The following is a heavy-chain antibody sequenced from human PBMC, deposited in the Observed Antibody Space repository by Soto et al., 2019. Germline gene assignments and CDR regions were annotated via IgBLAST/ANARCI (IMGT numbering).Heavy chain of an antibody. CDR3: ARGPSGYSFS. V-gene: IGHV1-18*01. CDR1: GYTFTSYA. D-gene: IGHD3-22*01. J-gene: IGHJ4*02. CDR2: ISAYNGNT. Sequence: ASVKVSCKASGYTFTSYAMHWVRQAPGQGLEWMGWISAYNGNTNYSQKLQGRVTMTTDTSTSTAYMELRSLRSDDTAVYYCARGPSGYSFSWGQGTLVTVSS.